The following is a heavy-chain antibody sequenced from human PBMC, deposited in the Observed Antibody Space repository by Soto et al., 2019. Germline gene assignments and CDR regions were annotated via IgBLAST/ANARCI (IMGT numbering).Heavy chain of an antibody. D-gene: IGHD6-19*01. V-gene: IGHV4-39*01. CDR1: GGPISSSSYF. CDR3: VRRMRIAVDPFDY. Sequence: QLQLQESGPGLVKPSVTLALTRSASGGPISSSSYFWDWIRQPPGKGLEWIGSTHSSGSTYYNPSLKSRDAISIDTYKNQFSLKLRSPTAADTAVYYCVRRMRIAVDPFDYWGQGTRVTVSS. J-gene: IGHJ4*02. CDR2: THSSGST.